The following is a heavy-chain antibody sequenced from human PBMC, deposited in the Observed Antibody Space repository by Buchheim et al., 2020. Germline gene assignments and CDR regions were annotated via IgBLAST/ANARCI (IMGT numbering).Heavy chain of an antibody. V-gene: IGHV3-13*01. CDR3: ARDDPYDFWSGNYYYYYGMDV. D-gene: IGHD3-3*01. CDR1: GFTFSSYD. J-gene: IGHJ6*02. CDR2: IGTAGDT. Sequence: EVQLVESGGGLVQPGGSLRLSCAASGFTFSSYDMHWVRQATGKGLEWVSAIGTAGDTYYPGSVKGRFTISRENAKNSLYLQMNSLRAGDTAVYYCARDDPYDFWSGNYYYYYGMDVWGQGTT.